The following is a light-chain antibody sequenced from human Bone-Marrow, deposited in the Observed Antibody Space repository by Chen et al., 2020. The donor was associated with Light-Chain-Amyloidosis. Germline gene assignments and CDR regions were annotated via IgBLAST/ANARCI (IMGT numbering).Light chain of an antibody. Sequence: EIVLTQSPGTLSLSPGEGANLSCRASQTISSNYLTWYQQKFGQAPRLRIYGSSSRATGIPDRCTGSGSGTDFTLTINRLEPEDFAMYYCQQYGTSPLTFGGGTKVEIK. J-gene: IGKJ4*01. CDR3: QQYGTSPLT. CDR1: QTISSNY. CDR2: GSS. V-gene: IGKV3-20*01.